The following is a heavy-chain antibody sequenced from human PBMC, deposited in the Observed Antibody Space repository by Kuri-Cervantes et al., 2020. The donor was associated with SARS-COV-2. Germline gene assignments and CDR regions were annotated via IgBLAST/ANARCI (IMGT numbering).Heavy chain of an antibody. J-gene: IGHJ4*02. D-gene: IGHD3-3*01. Sequence: CAAFGITFSNYSMNWVRQAPGKGLEWVSSISSSSSYIYYADSVKGLFTISRDNAKNSLYLQMNSLRAEDTAVYYCTKDDFWSGYSDYWGQGTLVTVSS. V-gene: IGHV3-21*01. CDR2: ISSSSSYI. CDR1: GITFSNYS. CDR3: TKDDFWSGYSDY.